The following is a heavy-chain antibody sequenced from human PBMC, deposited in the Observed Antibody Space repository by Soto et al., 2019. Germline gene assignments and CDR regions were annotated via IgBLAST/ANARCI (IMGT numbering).Heavy chain of an antibody. V-gene: IGHV3-11*04. Sequence: GGSLRLSCAASGFTFSDYYMSWIRQAPGQGLEWISYISGSGSTMYYADSVKGRFTISRDNSKNTLYLQLNSLRAEDTAVYYCARDKRDLRFLEWSYYFDYWGQGTLVTVSS. CDR3: ARDKRDLRFLEWSYYFDY. CDR1: GFTFSDYY. CDR2: ISGSGSTM. J-gene: IGHJ4*02. D-gene: IGHD3-3*01.